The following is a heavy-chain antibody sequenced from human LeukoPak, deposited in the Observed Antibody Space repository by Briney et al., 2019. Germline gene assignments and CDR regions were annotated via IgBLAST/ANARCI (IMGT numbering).Heavy chain of an antibody. V-gene: IGHV4-59*01. J-gene: IGHJ4*02. Sequence: PSETLSLTCTVSGGSISSYYWSWIRQPPGKGLEGIGYIYYSGSTNYNPSLKSRVTISVDTSKNQFSLKLSSVTAADTAVYYCARDRNDVIDYWGQGTLVTVSS. CDR3: ARDRNDVIDY. CDR2: IYYSGST. D-gene: IGHD1-1*01. CDR1: GGSISSYY.